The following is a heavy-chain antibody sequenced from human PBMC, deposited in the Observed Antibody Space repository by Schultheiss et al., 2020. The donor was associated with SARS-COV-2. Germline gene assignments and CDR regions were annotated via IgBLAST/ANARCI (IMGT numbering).Heavy chain of an antibody. CDR1: GYTFTSYD. CDR3: ARRGADRENDAFDI. V-gene: IGHV1-46*01. CDR2: INPSGGST. J-gene: IGHJ3*02. Sequence: ASVKVSCKASGYTFTSYDINWVRQAPGQGLEWMGIINPSGGSTSYAQKFQGRVTITADESTSTAYMELSSLRSEDTAVYYCARRGADRENDAFDIWGQGTMVTVAS. D-gene: IGHD3-10*01.